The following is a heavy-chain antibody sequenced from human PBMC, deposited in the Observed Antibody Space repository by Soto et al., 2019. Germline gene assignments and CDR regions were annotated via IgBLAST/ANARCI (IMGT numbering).Heavy chain of an antibody. D-gene: IGHD6-13*01. CDR1: GGSISSSSYY. J-gene: IGHJ1*01. Sequence: QLQLQESGPGLVKPSETLSLTCTVSGGSISSSSYYWGWIRQPPGKGLEWIGSIYYSGSTYYNPSLKSRVTISVDTSKNQFSLKLSSVTAADTAVYYCARHQGYSSSWYVPKYFQHWGQGTLVTVSS. CDR3: ARHQGYSSSWYVPKYFQH. V-gene: IGHV4-39*01. CDR2: IYYSGST.